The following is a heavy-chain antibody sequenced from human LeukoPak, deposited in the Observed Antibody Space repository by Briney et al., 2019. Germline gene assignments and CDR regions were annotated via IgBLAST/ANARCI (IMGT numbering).Heavy chain of an antibody. Sequence: GGSLRLSCVVSGFTFSRYWMNWVRQAPGKGLEWVANIHEDGGEKYYVDSVRGRFTISRDNAENSLYLQMNSLRAEDTAVYYCARTLRLNTPRAFDVWGQGTMVTVSS. CDR2: IHEDGGEK. CDR3: ARTLRLNTPRAFDV. CDR1: GFTFSRYW. D-gene: IGHD6-25*01. V-gene: IGHV3-7*05. J-gene: IGHJ3*01.